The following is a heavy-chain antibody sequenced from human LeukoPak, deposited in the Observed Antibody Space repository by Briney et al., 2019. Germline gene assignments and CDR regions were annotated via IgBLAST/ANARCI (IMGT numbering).Heavy chain of an antibody. D-gene: IGHD5-12*01. J-gene: IGHJ4*02. CDR3: ARGGYSFDY. Sequence: GGSLRLSCAPYGFSLSGYWMSWVRQAPGKGLGWVARLHADGNEKYFVHSVKGRFTVSRDNAKNSLYLQMNSLRLEDTAVYYCARGGYSFDYLGQGTLVTVSS. CDR1: GFSLSGYW. CDR2: LHADGNEK. V-gene: IGHV3-7*01.